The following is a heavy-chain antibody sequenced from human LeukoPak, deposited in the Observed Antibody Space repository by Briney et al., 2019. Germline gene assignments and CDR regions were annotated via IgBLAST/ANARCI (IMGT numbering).Heavy chain of an antibody. V-gene: IGHV3-33*01. CDR3: ARGGYYDSGGYFDWFDP. CDR1: GFTFSSYG. D-gene: IGHD3-22*01. J-gene: IGHJ5*02. CDR2: IWYDGSNK. Sequence: GGSLRLSCAASGFTFSSYGMHWVREAPGKGLEWVADIWYDGSNKYYADSLKGRFTISRDNSKNTLYLQMNSLRAEDTAVYYCARGGYYDSGGYFDWFDPWGQGTLVTVSS.